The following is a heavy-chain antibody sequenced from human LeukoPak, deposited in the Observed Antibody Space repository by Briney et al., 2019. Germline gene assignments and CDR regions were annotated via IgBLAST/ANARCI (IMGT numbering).Heavy chain of an antibody. CDR1: GFTFSSYG. Sequence: GGFLRLSCAASGFTFSSYGMHWVRQAPGKGLEWVAVISYDGSNKYYADSVKGRFTISRDNSKNTLYLQMNSLRAEDTAVYYCAKDLRRGYSYGSIWGSSSYWGQGTLVTVSS. J-gene: IGHJ4*02. D-gene: IGHD5-18*01. CDR2: ISYDGSNK. CDR3: AKDLRRGYSYGSIWGSSSY. V-gene: IGHV3-30*18.